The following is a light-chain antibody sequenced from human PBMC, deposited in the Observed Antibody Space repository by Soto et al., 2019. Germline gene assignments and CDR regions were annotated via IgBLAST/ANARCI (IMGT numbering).Light chain of an antibody. J-gene: IGLJ1*01. V-gene: IGLV1-40*01. CDR1: SSNIGAGYD. CDR3: QSYDSSLSFYV. Sequence: QAVVTQPPSVSGAPGQRVTISCTGCSSNIGAGYDVHWYQQLPGTAPKLLIYGNSNRPSGVPDRFSGSKSGTSASLAITGLQAEDEADYYCQSYDSSLSFYVFGTGTKLTVL. CDR2: GNS.